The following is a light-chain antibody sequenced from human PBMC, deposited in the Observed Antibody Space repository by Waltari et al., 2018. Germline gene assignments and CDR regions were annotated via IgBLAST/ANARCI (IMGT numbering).Light chain of an antibody. CDR1: QSVSSS. J-gene: IGKJ4*01. CDR3: QQRSHWPSLT. V-gene: IGKV3-11*01. Sequence: IVLTQSPAPLSLFPGERATLSCSASQSVSSSLAWYQQRPGQAPRLLIYAASNRATGVPERFSCSGSATDFTLTIRSLEPEDFAVYYCQQRSHWPSLTFGGGTKVEIK. CDR2: AAS.